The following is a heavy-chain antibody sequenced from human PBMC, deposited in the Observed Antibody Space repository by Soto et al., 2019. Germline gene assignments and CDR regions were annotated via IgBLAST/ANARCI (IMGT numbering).Heavy chain of an antibody. D-gene: IGHD3-3*01. CDR3: ARARQSGYYYYYYGMDV. CDR2: INPNSGGT. J-gene: IGHJ6*02. Sequence: KVSCKASGYTFTGYYMHWVRQAPGQGLEWMGWINPNSGGTNYAQKFQGWVTMTRDTSISTAYMGLSRLRSDDTAVYYCARARQSGYYYYYYGMDVWGQGTTVTVSS. V-gene: IGHV1-2*04. CDR1: GYTFTGYY.